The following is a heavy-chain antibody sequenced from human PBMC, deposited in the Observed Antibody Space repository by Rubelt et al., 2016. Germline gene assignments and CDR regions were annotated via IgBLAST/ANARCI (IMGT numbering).Heavy chain of an antibody. Sequence: GGGVVQPGRSLRLSCAASGFTFRTYGMHWVRQAPGKGLEWVAVIWYDGGYKYYADSVKGRFTISRDNSKNTLYLQLNSLRAEDTAVYYCAGDSSSGIEVAGPFTAAIDYWGQGTLVTVSS. CDR2: IWYDGGYK. CDR3: AGDSSSGIEVAGPFTAAIDY. V-gene: IGHV3-33*01. CDR1: GFTFRTYG. J-gene: IGHJ4*02. D-gene: IGHD6-19*01.